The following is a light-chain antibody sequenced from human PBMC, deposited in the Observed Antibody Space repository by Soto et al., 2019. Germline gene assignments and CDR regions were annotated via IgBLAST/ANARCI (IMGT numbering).Light chain of an antibody. CDR3: QHHGNSPPYT. Sequence: EFVLTQSPGTLSLSPGERATLSCRASQSVSSTYLAWYQQKPGQAPRLLIYDASSRATGIPDRFSGSGSGTDFTLPISRLEPEDFAVYYCQHHGNSPPYTFGQGTKVDIK. J-gene: IGKJ2*01. CDR1: QSVSSTY. CDR2: DAS. V-gene: IGKV3-20*01.